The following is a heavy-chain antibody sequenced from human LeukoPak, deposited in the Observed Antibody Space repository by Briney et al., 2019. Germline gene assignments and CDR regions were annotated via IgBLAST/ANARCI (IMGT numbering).Heavy chain of an antibody. D-gene: IGHD5-24*01. CDR2: IYYSGST. J-gene: IGHJ4*02. CDR3: ARRKMDYFDY. CDR1: GGSISSSSYY. V-gene: IGHV4-39*01. Sequence: SETLSLTCTVSGGSISSSSYYWGWIRQPPGKGLEWIGSIYYSGSTYYNPSPKSRVTISVDTSKNQFSLKLSSVTAADTAVYYCARRKMDYFDYWGQGTLVTVSS.